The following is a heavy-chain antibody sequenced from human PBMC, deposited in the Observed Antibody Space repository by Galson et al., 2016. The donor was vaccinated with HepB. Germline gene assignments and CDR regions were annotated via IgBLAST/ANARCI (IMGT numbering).Heavy chain of an antibody. V-gene: IGHV3-66*02. CDR2: IYSGGTT. J-gene: IGHJ4*02. D-gene: IGHD4-17*01. CDR1: GFSFSTFA. CDR3: VRGVYGDHGWFVY. Sequence: SLRLSCAASGFSFSTFAMSWVRQAPGKGLEYVSVIYSGGTTYYADSVKGRFTISRDNSQNTLFLQMNTLGAEDTAVYFCVRGVYGDHGWFVYWGKGTLGTVSS.